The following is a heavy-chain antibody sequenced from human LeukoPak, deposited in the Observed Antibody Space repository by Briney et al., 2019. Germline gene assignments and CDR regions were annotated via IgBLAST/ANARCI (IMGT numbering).Heavy chain of an antibody. J-gene: IGHJ3*02. V-gene: IGHV3-21*01. Sequence: GGSLRLSCAASGFTFSSYSMNWVRQAPGKGLEWVSSISSGSSYIYYADSVKGRFTISRDNAKNSLYLQMNSLRAEDTAVYYCARDLIVGATIGAFDIWGQGTMVTVSS. CDR1: GFTFSSYS. D-gene: IGHD1-26*01. CDR3: ARDLIVGATIGAFDI. CDR2: ISSGSSYI.